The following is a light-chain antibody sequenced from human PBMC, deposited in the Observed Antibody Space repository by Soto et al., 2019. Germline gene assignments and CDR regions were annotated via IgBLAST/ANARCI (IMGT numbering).Light chain of an antibody. CDR2: GAS. CDR3: QERGDWPLT. CDR1: QRVSRN. J-gene: IGKJ4*01. V-gene: IGKV3-15*01. Sequence: IVMRQSPATLSVSQGDRATLSCRASQRVSRNLDWYQQKPGQAPRLLIYGASTRATVIPARLSGSWSGTEFTLSIGSLQSEDFAVYYCQERGDWPLTFGGGTK.